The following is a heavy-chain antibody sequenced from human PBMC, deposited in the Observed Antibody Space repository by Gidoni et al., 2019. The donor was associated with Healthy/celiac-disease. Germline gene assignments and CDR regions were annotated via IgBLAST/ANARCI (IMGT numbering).Heavy chain of an antibody. D-gene: IGHD3-3*01. CDR2: ISCSGGST. V-gene: IGHV3-23*01. J-gene: IGHJ4*02. Sequence: EGQLWESGGGLVQHGGSLRLSCAASGSTFSSYALSRVRQATGKGLEWVSAISCSGGSTYYADSVKGRFTISRDNSKNTLYLQMNSLRAEDTAVYYCAKAPRDFHFDYWGQGTLVTVSS. CDR3: AKAPRDFHFDY. CDR1: GSTFSSYA.